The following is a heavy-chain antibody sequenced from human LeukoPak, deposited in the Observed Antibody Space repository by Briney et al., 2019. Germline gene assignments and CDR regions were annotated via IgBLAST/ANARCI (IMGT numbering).Heavy chain of an antibody. CDR1: GFTFRNYA. D-gene: IGHD1-14*01. CDR3: AKVNNPYTFDY. Sequence: GGSLRLSCAASGFTFRNYAMSWVRQAPGKGLEWVSAISGSGGSTYYADSVKGRFTISRDNSKNTLYLQMNSLRAEGTAVYYCAKVNNPYTFDYWGQGTLVTVSS. V-gene: IGHV3-23*01. CDR2: ISGSGGST. J-gene: IGHJ4*02.